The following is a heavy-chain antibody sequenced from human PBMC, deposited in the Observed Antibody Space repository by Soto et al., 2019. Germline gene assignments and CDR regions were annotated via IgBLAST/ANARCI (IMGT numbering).Heavy chain of an antibody. CDR3: ARHVGHYWYFAL. D-gene: IGHD1-26*01. J-gene: IGHJ2*01. CDR2: IYADGNT. V-gene: IGHV3-66*04. CDR1: GFTVSSSY. Sequence: EVQLVESGGGLVQPGGSLRLSCAASGFTVSSSYMGWVRRAPGKGLEWVSSIYADGNTYYADSVRGRFTISTDSSKDTLYLQINSLRVDDTAMYYCARHVGHYWYFALWGRGTLVTVSS.